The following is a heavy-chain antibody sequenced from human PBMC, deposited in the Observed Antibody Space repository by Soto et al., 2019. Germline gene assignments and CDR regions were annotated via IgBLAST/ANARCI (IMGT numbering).Heavy chain of an antibody. D-gene: IGHD6-19*01. CDR2: IIPICGTA. CDR3: ARFRSAGTTLLSYYDYYGMDV. CDR1: GGTFSSYA. J-gene: IGHJ6*02. V-gene: IGHV1-69*01. Sequence: QVQLVQSGAEVKKPGSSVKVSCKASGGTFSSYAISWVRQAPGQGLEWMGGIIPICGTANYAQKFQGRVTITADESTSTAYMELSSLRSEDTAVYYCARFRSAGTTLLSYYDYYGMDVWGQGTTVTVSS.